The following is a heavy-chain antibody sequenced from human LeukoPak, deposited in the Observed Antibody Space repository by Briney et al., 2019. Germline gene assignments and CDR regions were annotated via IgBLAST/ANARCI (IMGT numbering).Heavy chain of an antibody. D-gene: IGHD5-24*01. J-gene: IGHJ4*02. V-gene: IGHV4-38-2*01. CDR1: GYSISSGYY. CDR2: IYHSGST. Sequence: PSETLSLTCAVSGYSISSGYYCGWIRQPPGKGLEWIGSIYHSGSTYYNPSLKNRVTISVDTSKNQSSLKLSSVTAADTAVYYCARRRVEMATSYFDYWGQGTLVTVSS. CDR3: ARRRVEMATSYFDY.